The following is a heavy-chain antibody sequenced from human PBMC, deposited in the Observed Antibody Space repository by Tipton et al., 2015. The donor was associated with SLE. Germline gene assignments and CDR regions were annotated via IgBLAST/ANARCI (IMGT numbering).Heavy chain of an antibody. Sequence: TLSLTCTVSGGSVSSGSYYRSWIRQPPGKGLEWIGYIYYSGSTNYNPSLKSRVTISVDTSKNQFSLKLSSVTAADTAVYYCARGPRSFLDYWGQGTLVTVSS. V-gene: IGHV4-61*01. J-gene: IGHJ4*02. CDR1: GGSVSSGSYY. CDR3: ARGPRSFLDY. D-gene: IGHD6-19*01. CDR2: IYYSGST.